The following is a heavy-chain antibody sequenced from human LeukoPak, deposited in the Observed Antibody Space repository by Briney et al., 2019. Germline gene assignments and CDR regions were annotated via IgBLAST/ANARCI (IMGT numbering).Heavy chain of an antibody. Sequence: GESLKISCKGSGYNFTNYWIGWVRQMPGKGLECMGIIYLDDSDTRNSPSFQGQVTFSADKSISTAYLQWSNLKASDTAMYYCARSYSGTYLKAFDIWGQGTMVTVSS. J-gene: IGHJ3*02. V-gene: IGHV5-51*01. CDR2: IYLDDSDT. CDR1: GYNFTNYW. D-gene: IGHD1-26*01. CDR3: ARSYSGTYLKAFDI.